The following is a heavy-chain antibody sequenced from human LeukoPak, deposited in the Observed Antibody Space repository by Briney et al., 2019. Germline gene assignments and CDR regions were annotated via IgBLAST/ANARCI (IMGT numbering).Heavy chain of an antibody. D-gene: IGHD3-10*01. V-gene: IGHV4-39*07. J-gene: IGHJ4*02. CDR3: ARGGTIYGSGSYYPSPDNYFDY. CDR1: GGSISSSSYH. CDR2: IYYSGTT. Sequence: PSETLSLTCSVSGGSISSSSYHWGWIRQPPGKGLEWIGSIYYSGTTYYNPSLKSRVTISVDTSKNQFSLKPSSVTAADTAVYYSARGGTIYGSGSYYPSPDNYFDYWGQGTLVPVSS.